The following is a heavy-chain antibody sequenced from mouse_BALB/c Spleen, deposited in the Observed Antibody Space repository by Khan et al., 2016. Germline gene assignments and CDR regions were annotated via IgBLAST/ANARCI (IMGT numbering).Heavy chain of an antibody. CDR3: ARAWYSMDY. V-gene: IGHV1-9*01. CDR1: GYTFSNYW. J-gene: IGHJ4*01. CDR2: ILPGSGYS. Sequence: QVQLQQSGAELMKPGASVKISCKATGYTFSNYWIEWVKQRPGHGLEWIGDILPGSGYSNSNKNFKGKATFTADASSNTAYMQLISLTSEDSAVYFCARAWYSMDYWGQGTSVTVSS.